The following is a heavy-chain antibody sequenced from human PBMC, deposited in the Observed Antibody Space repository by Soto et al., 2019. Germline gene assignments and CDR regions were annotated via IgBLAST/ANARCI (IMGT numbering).Heavy chain of an antibody. J-gene: IGHJ6*03. CDR3: ARGKYGDYYYYYYMAV. V-gene: IGHV4-59*01. CDR1: GGSISSYY. Sequence: QVQLQESGPGLVKPSETLSLTCTVSGGSISSYYWSWIRQPPGKGLEWIGYIYYSGSTNYNPSLKSRVTISVDTSKNQFSLKLSSVTAADTAVYYCARGKYGDYYYYYYMAVWGKGTTVTVSS. CDR2: IYYSGST. D-gene: IGHD4-17*01.